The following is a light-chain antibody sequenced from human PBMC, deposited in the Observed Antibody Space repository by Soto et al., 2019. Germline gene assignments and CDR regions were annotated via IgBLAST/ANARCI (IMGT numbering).Light chain of an antibody. CDR2: EDS. CDR3: CAFVRSNALV. V-gene: IGLV2-23*01. Sequence: QSVLTQPASVSGSPGQSLTISCTGTSSDVGSYNLVSWYQHHPGKAPKFIIYEDSKRPSGVSDRFSGSKSGNTASLTISGLQAEDEAHYYCCAFVRSNALVFGGGTQLTVL. CDR1: SSDVGSYNL. J-gene: IGLJ2*01.